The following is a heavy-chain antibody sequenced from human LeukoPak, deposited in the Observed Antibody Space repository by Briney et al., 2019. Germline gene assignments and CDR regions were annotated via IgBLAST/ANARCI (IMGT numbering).Heavy chain of an antibody. CDR3: AREKEYCSSTSCYNAFDT. CDR2: INWNGGST. Sequence: GGSLRLSCAASGFTFDDYGMSWVRQAPGKGLEWVSGINWNGGSTGYADSVKGRFTISRDNAKNSLYLQMNSLRAEDTALYHCAREKEYCSSTSCYNAFDTWGQGTMVTVSS. D-gene: IGHD2-2*02. J-gene: IGHJ3*02. V-gene: IGHV3-20*01. CDR1: GFTFDDYG.